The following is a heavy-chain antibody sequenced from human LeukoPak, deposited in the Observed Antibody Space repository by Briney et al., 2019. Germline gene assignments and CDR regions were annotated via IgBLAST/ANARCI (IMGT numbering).Heavy chain of an antibody. J-gene: IGHJ3*02. Sequence: PSETLSLTCTVSGGSISSSSYYWGWIRQPPGKGLEWIGSIYYSGSTYYNPSLKSRVTISVDTSKNQFSLKLSSVTAADTAVYYCARVRAIGERAFDIWGQGTMVTVSS. CDR1: GGSISSSSYY. V-gene: IGHV4-39*07. CDR3: ARVRAIGERAFDI. CDR2: IYYSGST. D-gene: IGHD1-1*01.